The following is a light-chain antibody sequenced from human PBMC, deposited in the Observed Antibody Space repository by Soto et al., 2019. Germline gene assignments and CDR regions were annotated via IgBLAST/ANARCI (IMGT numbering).Light chain of an antibody. CDR2: EVN. Sequence: QSALTQPPSASGSPGQSVTIYCTGTSSDVGAYNYVSWFQQHPGEAPKLIISEVNKRPSGVPNRFSGSKSGNTASLTVSGLQAEDEGDYYCASYGGRDNLIFGGGTKLTVL. CDR3: ASYGGRDNLI. J-gene: IGLJ2*01. CDR1: SSDVGAYNY. V-gene: IGLV2-8*01.